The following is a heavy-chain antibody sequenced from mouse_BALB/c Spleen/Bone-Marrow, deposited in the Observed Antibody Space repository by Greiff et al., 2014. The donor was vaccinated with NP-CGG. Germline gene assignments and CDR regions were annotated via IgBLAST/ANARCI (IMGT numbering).Heavy chain of an antibody. Sequence: EVQRVESGGGLVQPGGSLRLSCATSGFTFTDYYMSWVRQPPGKALEWLAFIRNKANGYTTEYSASVKGRFTISRDNSQSILYLQMNTLRAEDSATYYRARDGSSFYWYFDVWGAGTTVTVSS. V-gene: IGHV7-3*02. J-gene: IGHJ1*01. CDR2: IRNKANGYTT. CDR1: GFTFTDYY. D-gene: IGHD1-1*01. CDR3: ARDGSSFYWYFDV.